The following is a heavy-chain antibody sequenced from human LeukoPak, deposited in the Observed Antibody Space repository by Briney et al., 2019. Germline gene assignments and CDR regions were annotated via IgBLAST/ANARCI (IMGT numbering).Heavy chain of an antibody. J-gene: IGHJ4*02. Sequence: ASVKVSCKASGYTFTGYYMHWVRQAPGQGPEWMGLINPSDGGTSYAQKFQGRISMTRDTSTGTVYMELSSLRSEDTAVYYCARDYGDSSGYNDYWGQETLVTVSS. CDR3: ARDYGDSSGYNDY. D-gene: IGHD3-22*01. CDR2: INPSDGGT. CDR1: GYTFTGYY. V-gene: IGHV1-46*01.